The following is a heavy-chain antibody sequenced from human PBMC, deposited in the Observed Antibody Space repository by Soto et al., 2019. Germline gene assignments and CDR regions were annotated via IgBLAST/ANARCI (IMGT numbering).Heavy chain of an antibody. CDR2: IIPIFGTA. J-gene: IGHJ6*02. D-gene: IGHD4-4*01. V-gene: IGHV1-69*13. CDR3: ARDGRSNYYYYYGVDV. Sequence: ASVKVSCKASGGTFSSYAISWVRQAPGQGLEWMGGIIPIFGTANYAQKFQGRVTITADESTSTAYMELSSLRSEDTAVYYCARDGRSNYYYYYGVDVRGQGTTVTVSS. CDR1: GGTFSSYA.